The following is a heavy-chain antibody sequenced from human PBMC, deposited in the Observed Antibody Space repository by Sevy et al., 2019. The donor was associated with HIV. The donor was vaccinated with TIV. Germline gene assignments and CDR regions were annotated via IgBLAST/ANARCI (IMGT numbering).Heavy chain of an antibody. CDR3: VRHLTNYLYWYFDL. CDR2: LHYGGST. Sequence: SETLSLTCTVSGGSISGSTNYWGWIRQSPGKGLEWIGSLHYGGSTYLNPSLKSRVTTSVATSKNQFSLKLNSVTAADTAVYYCVRHLTNYLYWYFDLWGRGALVTVSS. CDR1: GGSISGSTNY. V-gene: IGHV4-39*01. J-gene: IGHJ2*01. D-gene: IGHD2-8*01.